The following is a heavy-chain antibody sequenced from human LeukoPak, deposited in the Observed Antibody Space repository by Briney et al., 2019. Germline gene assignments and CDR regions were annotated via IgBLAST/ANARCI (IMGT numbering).Heavy chain of an antibody. D-gene: IGHD6-13*01. Sequence: PGGSLRLSCAASGFAFSSYSMHWVRQAPGKGLEWVSSISRSGGGTYYADSVKGRFTISRDNSKNTLYLQMNSLRAEDTAVYYCAKGAAAGRLDPWGQGTLVTVSS. CDR2: ISRSGGGT. J-gene: IGHJ5*02. CDR3: AKGAAAGRLDP. CDR1: GFAFSSYS. V-gene: IGHV3-23*01.